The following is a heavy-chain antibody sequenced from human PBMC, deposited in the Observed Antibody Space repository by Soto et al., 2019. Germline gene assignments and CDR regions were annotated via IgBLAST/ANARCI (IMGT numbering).Heavy chain of an antibody. CDR3: ARGLRGDSNPEYYYYHYYMDV. CDR1: GGSISSYY. J-gene: IGHJ6*03. Sequence: PSETLSLTCTVSGGSISSYYWSWIRQPPGKGLEWIGYIYYSGSTNYNPSLKSRVTISVDTSKNQFSLKLSSVTAADTAVYYCARGLRGDSNPEYYYYHYYMDVWGKGTTVTVSS. CDR2: IYYSGST. D-gene: IGHD4-4*01. V-gene: IGHV4-59*08.